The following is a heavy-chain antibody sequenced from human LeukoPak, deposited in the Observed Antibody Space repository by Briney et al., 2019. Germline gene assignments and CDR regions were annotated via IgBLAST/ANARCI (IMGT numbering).Heavy chain of an antibody. CDR1: GYTIIGYY. Sequence: ASVKVSCKASGYTIIGYYIHWVRQALGQGLEWMGSINPTSGVTNYAQKFQGRVTMTRDTSISTAYIELSSLRSDDTAVYYCARDQYCTSTGCYPYFHFWGQGTLVTVAS. D-gene: IGHD2-2*01. J-gene: IGHJ4*02. V-gene: IGHV1-2*02. CDR2: INPTSGVT. CDR3: ARDQYCTSTGCYPYFHF.